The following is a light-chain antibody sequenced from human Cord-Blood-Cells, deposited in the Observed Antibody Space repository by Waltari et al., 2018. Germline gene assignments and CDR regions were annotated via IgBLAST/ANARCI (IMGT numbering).Light chain of an antibody. V-gene: IGLV2-23*01. CDR2: EGS. J-gene: IGLJ3*02. Sequence: QSALSQPASVSGSPGQSITISCTGTSRAVGSYNLVSWYKQHPGKAPKLMIYEGSKRPSGVSNRFSGSKSGNTASLTISGLQAEDEADYYCCSYAGSWVFGGGTKLTVL. CDR1: SRAVGSYNL. CDR3: CSYAGSWV.